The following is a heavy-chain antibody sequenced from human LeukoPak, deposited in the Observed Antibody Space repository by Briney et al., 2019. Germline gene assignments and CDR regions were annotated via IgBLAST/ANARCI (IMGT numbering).Heavy chain of an antibody. CDR1: GYTFTAYY. V-gene: IGHV1-2*02. D-gene: IGHD2/OR15-2a*01. CDR2: MNPNSGGT. Sequence: ASVKVSCKASGYTFTAYYIHWVRQAPGQGLEWMGWMNPNSGGTSHAQKFQGRITMTRDTSISTVYMELSSLRSDDTAVYYCARTLFPYDAFDIWGQGTMVTVSS. CDR3: ARTLFPYDAFDI. J-gene: IGHJ3*02.